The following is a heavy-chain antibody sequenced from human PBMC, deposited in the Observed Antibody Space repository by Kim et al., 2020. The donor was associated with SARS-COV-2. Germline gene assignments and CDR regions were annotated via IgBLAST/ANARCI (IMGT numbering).Heavy chain of an antibody. V-gene: IGHV3-30-3*01. CDR2: ISHDGSNK. D-gene: IGHD6-13*01. J-gene: IGHJ4*02. Sequence: GGSLRLSCAASGFTFSSYAMRWVRQAPGKGLEWVADISHDGSNKYYADSVKGRFTISRDNAKNTLYLQMNSLRAEDTAVYYCARDSSSWDLGSFDYWGQGTLVTVSS. CDR3: ARDSSSWDLGSFDY. CDR1: GFTFSSYA.